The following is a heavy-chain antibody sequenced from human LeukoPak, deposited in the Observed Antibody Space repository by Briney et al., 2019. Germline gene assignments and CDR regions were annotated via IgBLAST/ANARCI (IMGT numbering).Heavy chain of an antibody. V-gene: IGHV1-24*01. Sequence: ASVKVSCKVSGYTVTAVSINWVRQAPGKGLEWMGGFDPEDDETIYAQNFQGRVTMTEDTSTDTAYMELSSLRSEDTAIYHCATSWGSNGGIYFDFWGQGTLVTVSS. CDR1: GYTVTAVS. CDR3: ATSWGSNGGIYFDF. D-gene: IGHD2-8*01. CDR2: FDPEDDET. J-gene: IGHJ4*02.